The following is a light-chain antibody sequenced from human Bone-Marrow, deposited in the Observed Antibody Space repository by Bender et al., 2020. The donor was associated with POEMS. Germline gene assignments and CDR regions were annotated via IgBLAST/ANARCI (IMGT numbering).Light chain of an antibody. CDR1: SSNIGAHA. CDR2: SSH. V-gene: IGLV1-44*01. Sequence: QSVLTQPPSASGTPGQRVTISCSGGSSNIGAHAVNWYQHLPGTAPKLLIYSSHRRPSEVPDRFSGSRSGTSASLAISGLQSEDEADYYCCSYAGSNTWVFGGGTKVTVL. CDR3: CSYAGSNTWV. J-gene: IGLJ3*02.